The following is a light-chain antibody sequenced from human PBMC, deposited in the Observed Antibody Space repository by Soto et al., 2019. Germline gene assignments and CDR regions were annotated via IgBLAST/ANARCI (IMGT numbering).Light chain of an antibody. CDR3: QQYKSSPYT. Sequence: DIQMTQSPSTLSASVGDRVTITCRASQSISSWLAWYQQKPGKAPDLLIYKASSLESGVPSRFSGSGFGTEFTLTISSLQPDDFATYYCQQYKSSPYTFGQGTKLEIK. CDR1: QSISSW. CDR2: KAS. J-gene: IGKJ2*01. V-gene: IGKV1-5*03.